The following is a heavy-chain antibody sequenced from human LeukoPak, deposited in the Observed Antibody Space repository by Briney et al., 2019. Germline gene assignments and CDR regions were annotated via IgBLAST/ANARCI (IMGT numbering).Heavy chain of an antibody. Sequence: GGSLRLSCAASGFTLTSYAMGWVRQAPGKGLEWVSAISASGGTTLYADSVKGRFTISRDSSKNTLYVQMNSLRAEDTAVYYRAKVSSSALDYWGQGTLVAVSS. D-gene: IGHD6-6*01. J-gene: IGHJ4*02. CDR3: AKVSSSALDY. CDR2: ISASGGTT. V-gene: IGHV3-23*01. CDR1: GFTLTSYA.